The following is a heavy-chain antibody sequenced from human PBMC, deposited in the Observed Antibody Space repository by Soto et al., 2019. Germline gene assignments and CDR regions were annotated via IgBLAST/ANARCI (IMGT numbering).Heavy chain of an antibody. CDR2: IYSGGST. D-gene: IGHD3-3*01. CDR1: GFTVSSNY. J-gene: IGHJ6*03. CDR3: ARLKGDFWSGSGYYYYMDV. Sequence: GGSLRLSCAASGFTVSSNYMSWVRQAPGKGLEWVSVIYSGGSTYYADSVKGRFTISRDNSKNTLYLQMNSLRAEDTAVYYCARLKGDFWSGSGYYYYMDVWGKGTTVTVSS. V-gene: IGHV3-66*01.